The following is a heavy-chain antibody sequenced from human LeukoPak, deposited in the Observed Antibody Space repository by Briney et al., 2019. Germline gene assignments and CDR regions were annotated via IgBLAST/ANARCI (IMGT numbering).Heavy chain of an antibody. Sequence: GGSLRLSCEASGFNFNTYSMAWVRQAPGKGLEWVSIISRASESIFYADSVKGRFTISRDNAKNSLYLQMNGLRAEDTAAYYCARGATDTTRWFDSWGQGTLVTVSS. CDR1: GFNFNTYS. V-gene: IGHV3-21*01. CDR3: ARGATDTTRWFDS. D-gene: IGHD1-7*01. J-gene: IGHJ5*01. CDR2: ISRASESI.